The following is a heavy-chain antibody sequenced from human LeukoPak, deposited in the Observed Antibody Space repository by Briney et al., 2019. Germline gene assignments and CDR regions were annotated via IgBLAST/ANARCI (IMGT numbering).Heavy chain of an antibody. Sequence: PGGSLRLSCAASGFSLSSYRMNWVRQAPGKGLEWVANIKQDGSEKYYVDSVKGRFTISRDNAKSSLYLQMNSLRAEDTAVYYCARGGTYYYHYFGYWGQGTLVTVSS. J-gene: IGHJ4*02. D-gene: IGHD1-26*01. CDR2: IKQDGSEK. CDR1: GFSLSSYR. CDR3: ARGGTYYYHYFGY. V-gene: IGHV3-7*05.